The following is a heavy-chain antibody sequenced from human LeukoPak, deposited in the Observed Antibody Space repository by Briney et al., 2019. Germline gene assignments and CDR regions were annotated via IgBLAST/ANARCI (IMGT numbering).Heavy chain of an antibody. CDR1: GFTFSSFE. CDR2: ISSSGDTI. V-gene: IGHV3-48*03. J-gene: IGHJ4*02. CDR3: ARDHCSGGSCYSAY. D-gene: IGHD2-15*01. Sequence: GGSLRLSCAASGFTFSSFEMNWVRQAPGKGLEWISYISSSGDTIYYADSVKGRFTISRDNSKNTLYLQMNSLRAEDTAVYYCARDHCSGGSCYSAYWGQGTLVTVSS.